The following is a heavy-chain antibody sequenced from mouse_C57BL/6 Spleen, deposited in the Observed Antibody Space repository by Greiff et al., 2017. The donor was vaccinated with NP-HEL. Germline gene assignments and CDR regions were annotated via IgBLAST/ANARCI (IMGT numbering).Heavy chain of an antibody. D-gene: IGHD2-12*01. J-gene: IGHJ3*01. V-gene: IGHV1-69*01. CDR2: IDPSDSYT. CDR1: GYTFTSYW. CDR3: ARSIRRGGFAY. Sequence: QVQLQQSGAELVMPGASVKLSCKASGYTFTSYWMHWVKQRPGQGLEWIGEIDPSDSYTNYNQKFKGKSTLTVDKSSSTAYMQLSSLTSEDSAVYYCARSIRRGGFAYWGQGTLVTVSA.